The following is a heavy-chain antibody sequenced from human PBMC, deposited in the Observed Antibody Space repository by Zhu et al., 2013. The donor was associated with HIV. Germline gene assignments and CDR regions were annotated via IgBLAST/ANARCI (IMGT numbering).Heavy chain of an antibody. CDR2: ISYDGSNK. V-gene: IGHV3-30*03. CDR1: GFTFSSYG. J-gene: IGHJ4*02. Sequence: VQLVESGGGVVQPGRSLRLSCAASGFTFSSYGMHWVRQAPGKGLEWVAVISYDGSNKYYADSVKGRFTISRDNSKNTLYLQMDCLTAEDTAVYYCARDWLSGCGGDCYPGDHWGQGTLVTVSS. D-gene: IGHD2-21*02. CDR3: ARDWLSGCGGDCYPGDH.